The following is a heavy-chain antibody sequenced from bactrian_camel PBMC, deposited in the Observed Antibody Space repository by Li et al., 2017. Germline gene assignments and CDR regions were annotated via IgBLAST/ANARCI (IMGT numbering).Heavy chain of an antibody. D-gene: IGHD4*01. J-gene: IGHJ4*01. CDR1: GFTFSTIG. Sequence: HVQLVESGGGLVQPGGSLRLSCATSGFTFSTIGMSWVRQAPGKGLEWVSGTASDGSYTHYTDSVKGRFTISRDNAKNTVYLQMNSLKSEDTALYYCATHRETYYSDYDRGYEYNYWGQGTQVTVS. V-gene: IGHV3S6*01. CDR2: TASDGSYT. CDR3: ATHRETYYSDYDRGYEYNY.